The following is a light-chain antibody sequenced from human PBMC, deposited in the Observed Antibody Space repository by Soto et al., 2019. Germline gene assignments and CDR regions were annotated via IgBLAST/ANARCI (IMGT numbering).Light chain of an antibody. Sequence: DIQMTQFPSTLSASVGDRVTITCRASQSISKWLVWYQQKPGKAPKVLIFDASILASGVPSRFSGSGSGTEFTLTISSLQPDDFATYYCQQYNGYYTWTFGQGTKVEIK. CDR3: QQYNGYYTWT. V-gene: IGKV1-5*01. J-gene: IGKJ1*01. CDR1: QSISKW. CDR2: DAS.